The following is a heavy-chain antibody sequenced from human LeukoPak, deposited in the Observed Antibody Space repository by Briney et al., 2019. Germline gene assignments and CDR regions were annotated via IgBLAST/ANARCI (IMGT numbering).Heavy chain of an antibody. CDR3: ASGLWFGELVFDP. J-gene: IGHJ5*02. V-gene: IGHV7-4-1*02. D-gene: IGHD3-10*01. CDR1: GYTFTSYA. Sequence: ASVKVSCKASGYTFTSYAMNWVRQAPGQGLEWMGWINTNTGNPTYAQGFTGRFVFSLGTSVSTAYLQISSLKAEDTAVYYCASGLWFGELVFDPWGQGTLVTVSS. CDR2: INTNTGNP.